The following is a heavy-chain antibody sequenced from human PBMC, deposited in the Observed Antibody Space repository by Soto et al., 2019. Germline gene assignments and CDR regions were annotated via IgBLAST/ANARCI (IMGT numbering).Heavy chain of an antibody. J-gene: IGHJ4*02. CDR3: ARLLSGYVPEPYYFDY. CDR1: GYRFTNYW. V-gene: IGHV5-51*01. D-gene: IGHD5-12*01. CDR2: IYPGDSDT. Sequence: GESLKISCKGSGYRFTNYWIGWVRQMPGKGLEWMGIIYPGDSDTRYSPSFQGQVTISADKSISTAYLQWSSLKASDTAMYYCARLLSGYVPEPYYFDYWGQGTLVTVSS.